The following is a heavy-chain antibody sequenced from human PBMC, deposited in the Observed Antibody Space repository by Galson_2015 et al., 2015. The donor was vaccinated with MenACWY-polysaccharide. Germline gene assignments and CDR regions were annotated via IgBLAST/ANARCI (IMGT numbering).Heavy chain of an antibody. D-gene: IGHD5-24*01. Sequence: SLRLSCAASGFSFGSYGMHWVRQAPGKGLEWVAVISFDGNNKYYADSVEGRFTISRDNSKNALYLQMNSLRTEDTVVYHCASGRTDGYNPPGGVEDYWGQGTLVTVSS. J-gene: IGHJ4*02. CDR2: ISFDGNNK. V-gene: IGHV3-30*03. CDR3: ASGRTDGYNPPGGVEDY. CDR1: GFSFGSYG.